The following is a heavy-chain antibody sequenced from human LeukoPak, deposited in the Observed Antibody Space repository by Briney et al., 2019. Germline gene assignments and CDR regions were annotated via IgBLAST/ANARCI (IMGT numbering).Heavy chain of an antibody. CDR2: IYHSGST. CDR3: ARGRYSYGSY. D-gene: IGHD5-18*01. J-gene: IGHJ4*02. V-gene: IGHV4-38-2*01. Sequence: PSETLSLTCAVSGYSISSGYYWGWIRQPPGKGLQWIGSIYHSGSTYYNPSLKSRVTISVDTSKNQFSLKLSSVTAADTAVYYCARGRYSYGSYWGQGTLVTVSS. CDR1: GYSISSGYY.